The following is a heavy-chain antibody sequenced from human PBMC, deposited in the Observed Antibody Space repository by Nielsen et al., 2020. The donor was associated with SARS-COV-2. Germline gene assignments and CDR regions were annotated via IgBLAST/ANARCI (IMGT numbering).Heavy chain of an antibody. CDR1: GFTFADYA. V-gene: IGHV3-9*01. CDR2: ISWNSGSI. CDR3: AREIGSWYGMDV. D-gene: IGHD6-13*01. Sequence: SLKISCAASGFTFADYAMHWVRPAPGKGLEWVSGISWNSGSIGYADSVKGRFTISRDNAKNSLYLQMNSLRAEDTAVYYCAREIGSWYGMDVWGQGTTVTVSS. J-gene: IGHJ6*02.